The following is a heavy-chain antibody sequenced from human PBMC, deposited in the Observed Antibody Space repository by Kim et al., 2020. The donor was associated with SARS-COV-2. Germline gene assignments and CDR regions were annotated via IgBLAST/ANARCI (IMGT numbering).Heavy chain of an antibody. CDR2: IYYSGST. CDR1: GGSISSYY. J-gene: IGHJ3*02. V-gene: IGHV4-59*01. CDR3: ARDRLYDSSGYYWVAFDI. Sequence: SETLSLTCTVSGGSISSYYWSWIRQPPGKGLEWIGYIYYSGSTNYNPSLKSRVTISVDTSKNQFSLKLSSVTAADTAVYYCARDRLYDSSGYYWVAFDIWGQGTMVTGSS. D-gene: IGHD3-22*01.